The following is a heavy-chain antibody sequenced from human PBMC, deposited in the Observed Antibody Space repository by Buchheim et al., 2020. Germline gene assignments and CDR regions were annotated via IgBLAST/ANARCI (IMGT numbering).Heavy chain of an antibody. Sequence: EVQLVESGGGLVQPGGSLRLSCAASGFTFSSYCMHWVRQAPGKGLVWVSRINSDGSSTSYADSVKGRFTISRDNAKNTLYLQMNSLRAEDTAVYYCARESNDYYDFWSGYYSVSHNWFDPWGQGTL. V-gene: IGHV3-74*01. D-gene: IGHD3-3*01. CDR3: ARESNDYYDFWSGYYSVSHNWFDP. J-gene: IGHJ5*02. CDR1: GFTFSSYC. CDR2: INSDGSST.